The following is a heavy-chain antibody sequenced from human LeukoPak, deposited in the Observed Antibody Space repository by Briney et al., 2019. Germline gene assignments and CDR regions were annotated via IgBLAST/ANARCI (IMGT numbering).Heavy chain of an antibody. CDR2: INPHSGGT. V-gene: IGHV1-2*02. CDR1: GYTFTGYY. Sequence: ASVKVSCKASGYTFTGYYIHWVRQAPGQGLEWMGWINPHSGGTNYAQRFQGRVTMTTDTSISTAYMDLSRLRSDDTATYYCARAPPCDFTGCYTGDKWSDPWGQGTLVTVSS. D-gene: IGHD2-2*02. J-gene: IGHJ5*02. CDR3: ARAPPCDFTGCYTGDKWSDP.